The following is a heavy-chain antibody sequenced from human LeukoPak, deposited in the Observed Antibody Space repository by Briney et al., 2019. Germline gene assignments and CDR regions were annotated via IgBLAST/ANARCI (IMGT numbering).Heavy chain of an antibody. Sequence: GGSLRLSCVASGFTFSNHWMSWVRQAPGKGPEWEANIKEDGSEKQYVDSVKGRFTISRDNAQNSLFLQMNSLSVEDTAVYYCGRDMDVWGQGTTVTVSS. CDR2: IKEDGSEK. CDR1: GFTFSNHW. J-gene: IGHJ6*02. CDR3: GRDMDV. V-gene: IGHV3-7*01.